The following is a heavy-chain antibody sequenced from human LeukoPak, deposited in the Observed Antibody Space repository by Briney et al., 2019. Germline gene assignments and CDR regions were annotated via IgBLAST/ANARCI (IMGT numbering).Heavy chain of an antibody. CDR1: GGSISSSY. D-gene: IGHD4-17*01. Sequence: SETLSLTYTVSGGSISSSYWTWIRQPPGKGLEWIGYIYYSGTTDYNPSLRSRVTISVDTPKNQFSLKLSSVTAADTAVYYCARDFAVTTAYYYGVDVWGQGITATVSS. CDR3: ARDFAVTTAYYYGVDV. CDR2: IYYSGTT. V-gene: IGHV4-59*01. J-gene: IGHJ6*02.